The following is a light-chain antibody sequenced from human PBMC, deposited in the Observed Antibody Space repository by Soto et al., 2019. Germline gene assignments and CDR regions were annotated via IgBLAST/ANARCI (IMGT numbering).Light chain of an antibody. Sequence: DIVMTQSPLSLPVTPGEPASISCRSSQTLLYRNGNNYLDWYLQKPGQSPLLLIYLASNRASGVLDRCVINCSGTDIKQKISTVAAEGVRVYYHMHALRTPLTFGGGTKVEIQ. J-gene: IGKJ4*01. CDR2: LAS. CDR3: MHALRTPLT. V-gene: IGKV2-28*01. CDR1: QTLLYRNGNNY.